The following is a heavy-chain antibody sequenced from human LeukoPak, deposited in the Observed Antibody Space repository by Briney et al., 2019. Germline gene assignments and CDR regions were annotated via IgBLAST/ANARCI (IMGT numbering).Heavy chain of an antibody. CDR3: ARTLYIAAVPGGFDY. J-gene: IGHJ4*02. CDR1: GYTFTGHY. D-gene: IGHD6-13*01. CDR2: INPKNAGT. V-gene: IGHV1-2*02. Sequence: ASVKVSCKASGYTFTGHYLHWVRQAPGQGLEWMGWINPKNAGTNFAQRFQGRVTMTRDTSISTVYMELSRLRSDDTALYYCARTLYIAAVPGGFDYWGQGSLVTVSS.